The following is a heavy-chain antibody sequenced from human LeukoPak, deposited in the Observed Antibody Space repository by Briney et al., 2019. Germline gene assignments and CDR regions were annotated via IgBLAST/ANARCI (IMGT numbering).Heavy chain of an antibody. V-gene: IGHV4-34*10. D-gene: IGHD3-10*01. CDR1: GGSFSGYY. Sequence: PSETLSLTCAVYGGSFSGYYWSWIRQPPGKGLEWIGEINHSGSTNYNPSLKSRVSMSIDTSKNQFYLRLTSVTAADTAVYYCARNVWFGESNCFDPWGQGTLVTVSS. J-gene: IGHJ5*02. CDR3: ARNVWFGESNCFDP. CDR2: INHSGST.